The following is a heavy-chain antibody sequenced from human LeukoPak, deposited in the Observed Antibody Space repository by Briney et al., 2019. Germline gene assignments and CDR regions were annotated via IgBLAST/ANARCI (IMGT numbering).Heavy chain of an antibody. CDR1: GGSISSSSHF. J-gene: IGHJ4*02. Sequence: PSETLSPTCSVSGGSISSSSHFWGWIRQPPGKGLEWIGSIYYTGSTYYNPSLKSRVTISVDTSKNQFSLKLSSVTAADTVVYHCARGGITFGGVIAHLDNWGQGTLVTVSS. D-gene: IGHD3-16*02. V-gene: IGHV4-39*01. CDR3: ARGGITFGGVIAHLDN. CDR2: IYYTGST.